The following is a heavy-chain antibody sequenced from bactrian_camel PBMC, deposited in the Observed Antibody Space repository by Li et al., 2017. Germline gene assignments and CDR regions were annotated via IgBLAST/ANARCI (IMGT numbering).Heavy chain of an antibody. J-gene: IGHJ4*01. V-gene: IGHV3S63*01. Sequence: HVQLVESGGGSVQAGGSLRLSCLASGRTTDDNCFGWIRQAPGMEREGVASIYTYDENTEYAESVKDRFTISRDNAKRTIYLQMNALEPEDSAMYYCGAAYAGFDHSAGCEFDFPYKGQGTQVTVS. CDR1: GRTTDDNC. D-gene: IGHD3*01. CDR2: IYTYDENT.